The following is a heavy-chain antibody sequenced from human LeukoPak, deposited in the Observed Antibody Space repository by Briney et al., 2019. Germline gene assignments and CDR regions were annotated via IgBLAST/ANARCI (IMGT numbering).Heavy chain of an antibody. J-gene: IGHJ5*02. CDR3: AREVAGTTPGRERFDP. Sequence: ASVKVSCKASGYTFTGYYMHWVRQAPGQGLEWMGRINPNSGGTNYAQKFQGRVTMTRDTSISTAYMELSRLRSDDTAVYYCAREVAGTTPGRERFDPWGQGTLVTVSS. V-gene: IGHV1-2*06. D-gene: IGHD1-7*01. CDR2: INPNSGGT. CDR1: GYTFTGYY.